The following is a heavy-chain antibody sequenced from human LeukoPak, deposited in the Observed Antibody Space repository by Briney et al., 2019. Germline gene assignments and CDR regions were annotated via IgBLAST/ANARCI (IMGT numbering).Heavy chain of an antibody. CDR3: ATRLPYDFWSGYDY. CDR2: FDPEDGET. CDR1: GYTLTELS. Sequence: ASVKVSCKVSGYTLTELSMHWVRQAPGKGLAWMGGFDPEDGETIYAQKFQGRVTMTEDTSTDTAYMELSSLRSEDTAVYYCATRLPYDFWSGYDYWGQGTLVTVSS. J-gene: IGHJ4*02. D-gene: IGHD3-3*01. V-gene: IGHV1-24*01.